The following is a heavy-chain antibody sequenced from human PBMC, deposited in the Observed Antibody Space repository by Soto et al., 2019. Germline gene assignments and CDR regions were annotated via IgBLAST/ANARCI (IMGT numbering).Heavy chain of an antibody. V-gene: IGHV3-33*01. Sequence: QAQLVESGGGVVQPGRSLRLSCVASGINFHQYGMHWVRQAPGKGLEWVAVMWYDGSNKYYVDSVKGRFTISRDNVKNTLYLQMDSLRAEDTAVYYCARGDCVGGTCYSLAGSFYYYMDVWGKGTTVTVFS. CDR1: GINFHQYG. D-gene: IGHD2-15*01. J-gene: IGHJ6*03. CDR2: MWYDGSNK. CDR3: ARGDCVGGTCYSLAGSFYYYMDV.